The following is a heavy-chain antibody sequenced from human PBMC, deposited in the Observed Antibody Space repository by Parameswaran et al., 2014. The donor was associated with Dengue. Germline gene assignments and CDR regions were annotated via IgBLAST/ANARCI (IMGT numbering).Heavy chain of an antibody. Sequence: KWIRQPPGKGLEWVSYISISTSTIYYADSVKGRFTISRDNAKNSLYLQMNSLRAEDTAVYYCATGLPRRGYWGQGTLVTVSS. J-gene: IGHJ4*02. CDR2: ISISTSTI. D-gene: IGHD4-11*01. V-gene: IGHV3-48*01. CDR3: ATGLPRRGY.